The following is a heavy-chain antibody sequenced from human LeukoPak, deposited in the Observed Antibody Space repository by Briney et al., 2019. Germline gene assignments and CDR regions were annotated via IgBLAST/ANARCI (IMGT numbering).Heavy chain of an antibody. V-gene: IGHV3-49*04. J-gene: IGHJ4*02. Sequence: GGSLRLSCTASGFTFGDHAMSWVRQAPGKGLEWVTFIRSKTHGETTEYAASVKGRFTISRDDSKSIAYLQMNSLKPEDTAVYYCTRGRSGWYTISDYWGQGTLVTVSS. CDR3: TRGRSGWYTISDY. D-gene: IGHD6-19*01. CDR2: IRSKTHGETT. CDR1: GFTFGDHA.